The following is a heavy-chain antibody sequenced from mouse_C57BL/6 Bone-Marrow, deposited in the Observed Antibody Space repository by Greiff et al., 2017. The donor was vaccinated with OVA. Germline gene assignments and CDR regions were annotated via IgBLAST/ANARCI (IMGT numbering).Heavy chain of an antibody. CDR2: IDPSDSET. CDR1: GYTFTSYW. Sequence: QVQLKQPGAELVRPGSSVKLSCKASGYTFTSYWMHWVKQRPIQGLEWIGNIDPSDSETHYNQKFKDKATLTVDKSSSTAYMQLSSLTSEDSAVYYCARPSAYWSSLAWFAYWGQGTLVTVAA. CDR3: ARPSAYWSSLAWFAY. J-gene: IGHJ3*01. D-gene: IGHD1-1*01. V-gene: IGHV1-52*01.